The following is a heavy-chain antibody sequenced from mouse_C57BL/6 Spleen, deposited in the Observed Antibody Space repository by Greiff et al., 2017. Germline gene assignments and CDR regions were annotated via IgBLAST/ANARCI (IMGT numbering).Heavy chain of an antibody. Sequence: QVQLKQPGAELVKPGASVKVSCKASGYTFTSYWMHWVKQRPGQGLEWIGRIHPSDSDTNYNQKFKGKATLTVDKSSSTAYRQLSSLTSEDSAVYYCAIGIITTVVAGGAYWGQGTLGTVSA. CDR3: AIGIITTVVAGGAY. J-gene: IGHJ3*01. CDR1: GYTFTSYW. D-gene: IGHD1-1*01. V-gene: IGHV1-74*01. CDR2: IHPSDSDT.